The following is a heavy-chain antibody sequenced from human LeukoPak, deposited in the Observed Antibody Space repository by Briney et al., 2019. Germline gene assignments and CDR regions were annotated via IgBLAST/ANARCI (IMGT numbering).Heavy chain of an antibody. V-gene: IGHV4-59*12. CDR2: MYYSGST. D-gene: IGHD2-21*02. J-gene: IGHJ4*02. CDR1: GGSINGYS. CDR3: ARAGQCGGDCYSLDY. Sequence: PSETQSLTCTVSGGSINGYSWTWIRQPPGKGREWIGYMYYSGSTNYNPSLKSRVTISVDTSKNEFSLKLRSVTDADTAVYYCARAGQCGGDCYSLDYWGQGTLVTVSS.